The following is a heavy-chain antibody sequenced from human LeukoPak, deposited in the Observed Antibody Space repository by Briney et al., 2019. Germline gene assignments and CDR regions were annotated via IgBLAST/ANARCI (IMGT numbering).Heavy chain of an antibody. CDR2: ISAYNGNT. V-gene: IGHV1-18*01. Sequence: ASVKVSCKASGYTFISYGISWVRQAPGQGLEWMGWISAYNGNTNYAQKLQGRVTMTTDTATSTAYMELRSLRSDDTAVYYCARFHLRQGAFDIWGQGTMVTVSS. J-gene: IGHJ3*02. CDR1: GYTFISYG. CDR3: ARFHLRQGAFDI.